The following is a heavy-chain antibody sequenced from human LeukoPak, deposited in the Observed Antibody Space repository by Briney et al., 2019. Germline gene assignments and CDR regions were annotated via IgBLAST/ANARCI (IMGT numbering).Heavy chain of an antibody. Sequence: ASVRVSCRVSGYTFTSYGIGGVPQAPGQGLEGRGWISAYNGNTNYAQKPQGRATMPTHTSTSTAYMELRSLRSDDTAVYYCAREGDSSGYSPAYYFDYWGQGTLVTVSS. CDR2: ISAYNGNT. J-gene: IGHJ4*02. CDR3: AREGDSSGYSPAYYFDY. D-gene: IGHD3-22*01. V-gene: IGHV1-18*01. CDR1: GYTFTSYG.